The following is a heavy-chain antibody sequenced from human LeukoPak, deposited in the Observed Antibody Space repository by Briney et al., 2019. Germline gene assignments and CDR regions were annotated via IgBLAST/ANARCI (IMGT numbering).Heavy chain of an antibody. Sequence: GASQRLSCTASGCTFSCYAMSGLRNVREKRLELVSVFSGSCDNTVYAYSVKRVITISRHNYNNALYLHMNRKNADDAVVYYCAKEGVVAITFEQWGHRNLVSASS. CDR3: AKEGVVAITFEQ. V-gene: IGHV3-23*01. CDR2: FSGSCDNT. J-gene: IGHJ4*01. D-gene: IGHD3-22*01. CDR1: GCTFSCYA.